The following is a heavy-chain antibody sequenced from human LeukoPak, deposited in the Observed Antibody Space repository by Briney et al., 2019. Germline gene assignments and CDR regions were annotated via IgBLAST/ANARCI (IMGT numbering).Heavy chain of an antibody. CDR2: INHSGST. J-gene: IGHJ6*02. D-gene: IGHD3-10*01. Sequence: SETLSLTCAVYGGSFSGYYWSWIRQPPGKGLEWIGEINHSGSTNYNPSLKSRVTISVDTSKNQFSLKLSSVTAADTAVYYCARGRYGSGSYYNRYYYYYYGMDVWGQGTTVTVSS. V-gene: IGHV4-34*01. CDR1: GGSFSGYY. CDR3: ARGRYGSGSYYNRYYYYYYGMDV.